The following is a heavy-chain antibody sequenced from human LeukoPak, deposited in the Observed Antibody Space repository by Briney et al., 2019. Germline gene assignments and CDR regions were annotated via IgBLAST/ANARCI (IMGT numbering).Heavy chain of an antibody. D-gene: IGHD1-1*01. Sequence: SETLSLTCTVSGGSISSYYWSWIRQPPGKGLEWIGYIYYSGRTNYNPSLKSRVTISVDTSKSQFSLYMDSVTAADTAVYYCARNWNRYAYWGQGTLVAVSS. CDR3: ARNWNRYAY. V-gene: IGHV4-59*12. J-gene: IGHJ4*02. CDR1: GGSISSYY. CDR2: IYYSGRT.